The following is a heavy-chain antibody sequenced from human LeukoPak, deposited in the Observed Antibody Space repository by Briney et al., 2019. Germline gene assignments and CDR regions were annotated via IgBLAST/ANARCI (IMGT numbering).Heavy chain of an antibody. J-gene: IGHJ6*03. CDR1: GGSISSSSYY. D-gene: IGHD2-2*02. V-gene: IGHV4-39*01. Sequence: PSETLSLTCTVSGGSISSSSYYWGWIRQPPGKGQEWIGSIYYSGSTYYNPSLKSRVNISVDTSKNQFSLKLSSVTAADTAVYYCASLGVVPAAIGGNYYYYYMDVWGKGTTVTVSS. CDR3: ASLGVVPAAIGGNYYYYYMDV. CDR2: IYYSGST.